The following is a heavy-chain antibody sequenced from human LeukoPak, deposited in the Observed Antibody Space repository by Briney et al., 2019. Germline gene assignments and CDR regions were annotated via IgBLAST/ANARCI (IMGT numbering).Heavy chain of an antibody. CDR3: AIPPLSGTGSSRPLAGIDV. V-gene: IGHV3-48*03. J-gene: IGHJ6*02. Sequence: GGSLRLSCEASGFSLSSYAFHWVRQAPGKGLEWVSYISHTGSTMSYADSVKGRFTISRDNAKNSLYLQMNSLRAEDTAVYYCAIPPLSGTGSSRPLAGIDVWGQGTTVTVSS. D-gene: IGHD3-10*01. CDR1: GFSLSSYA. CDR2: ISHTGSTM.